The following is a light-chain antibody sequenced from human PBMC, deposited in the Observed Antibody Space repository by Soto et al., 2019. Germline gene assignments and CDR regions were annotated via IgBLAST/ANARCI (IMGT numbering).Light chain of an antibody. Sequence: AIRMTQSPSSFSASTGDRVTITCRASQGISSYLAWYQQKPGKAPKLLIYAASTLQSGVPSRFSGSGSGTDFTLTISCLQSEDFATYYCQQYYSYPLTFGGGTKVEFQ. J-gene: IGKJ4*01. CDR3: QQYYSYPLT. V-gene: IGKV1-8*01. CDR1: QGISSY. CDR2: AAS.